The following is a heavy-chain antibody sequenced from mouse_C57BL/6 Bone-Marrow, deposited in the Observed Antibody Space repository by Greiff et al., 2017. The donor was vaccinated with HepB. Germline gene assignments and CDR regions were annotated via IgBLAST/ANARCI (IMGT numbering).Heavy chain of an antibody. J-gene: IGHJ2*01. CDR2: IDPHSGGT. CDR3: ARSRWLLLKFDY. D-gene: IGHD2-3*01. CDR1: GYTFTSYW. Sequence: QVQLQQPGAELVKPGASVKLSCKASGYTFTSYWIHWVKQRPGRGLEWIGRIDPHSGGTKYNEKFKSKATLTVDKPSSPAYMHLSSLTSEVSAVYYCARSRWLLLKFDYWGQGTTLTVSS. V-gene: IGHV1-72*01.